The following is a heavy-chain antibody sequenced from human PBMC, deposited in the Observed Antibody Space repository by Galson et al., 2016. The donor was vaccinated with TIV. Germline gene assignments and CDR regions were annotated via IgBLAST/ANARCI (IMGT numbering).Heavy chain of an antibody. J-gene: IGHJ3*01. D-gene: IGHD3-10*01. CDR3: ARAAGRNGATCHATCESFDF. CDR1: GDSVSSNSAA. CDR2: TYCRSRCYY. V-gene: IGHV6-1*01. Sequence: CAISGDSVSSNSAAWNWIRQSPSRGLEWLGRTYCRSRCYYDYAVSVKSRITIESDTSKNQFSLQLNSVTSEDTAVYYCARAAGRNGATCHATCESFDFWGPGTKVTVSS.